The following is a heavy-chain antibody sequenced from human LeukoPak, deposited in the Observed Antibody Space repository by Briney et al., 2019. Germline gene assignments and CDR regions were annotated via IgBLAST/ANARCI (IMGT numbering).Heavy chain of an antibody. J-gene: IGHJ2*01. D-gene: IGHD1-26*01. CDR2: IYYSGSS. V-gene: IGHV4-59*01. CDR3: AREIFSGTYGDGKYFDL. CDR1: GGSISGYY. Sequence: SETLSLTCTVSGGSISGYYWSWIRQPPGKGLEWIGYIYYSGSSNYNPSLKSRVTMSVDTSKNHFSLKLSSVTAADTAVYLCAREIFSGTYGDGKYFDLWGRGTLVTVSS.